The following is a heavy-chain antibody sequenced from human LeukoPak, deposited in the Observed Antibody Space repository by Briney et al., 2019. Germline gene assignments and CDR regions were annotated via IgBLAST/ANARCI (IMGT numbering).Heavy chain of an antibody. V-gene: IGHV3-21*01. CDR1: GFTFSSYS. J-gene: IGHJ6*03. CDR3: ATGYSASKRSYFYYMDV. Sequence: PGGSLRLSCAASGFTFSSYSMNWVRQAPGKGLERVSSISSSRSYIYYADSVKGRFTISRDNAKNSLYLQMNSLRAEDTAVYYCATGYSASKRSYFYYMDVWGKGTTVTVSS. D-gene: IGHD5-12*01. CDR2: ISSSRSYI.